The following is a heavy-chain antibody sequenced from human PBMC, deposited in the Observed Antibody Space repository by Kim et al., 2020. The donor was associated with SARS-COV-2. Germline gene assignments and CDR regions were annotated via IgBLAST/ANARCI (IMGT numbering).Heavy chain of an antibody. Sequence: SETLSRTCTVSGGSISSYYWSWIRQPPGKGLEWIGYIYYSGSTNYNPSLKSRVTISVDTSKNQFSLKLSSVTAADTAVYYCAGPGAEYFQHWGQGTLVTVSS. CDR3: AGPGAEYFQH. CDR2: IYYSGST. J-gene: IGHJ1*01. D-gene: IGHD3-10*01. CDR1: GGSISSYY. V-gene: IGHV4-59*01.